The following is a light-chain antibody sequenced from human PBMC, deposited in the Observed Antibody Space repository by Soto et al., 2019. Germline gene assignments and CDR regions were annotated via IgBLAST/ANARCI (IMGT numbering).Light chain of an antibody. V-gene: IGLV3-25*03. CDR2: KDS. CDR3: QSADSSGTYEV. CDR1: ALPKQY. J-gene: IGLJ2*01. Sequence: SYELTQPPSVSVSPGQTARITCSGDALPKQYAYWYQQKPGQAPVLVIYKDSERPSGIPERLSGSSSGTTVTLTISGVQAEDEDDYYCQSADSSGTYEVFGGGTKLTVL.